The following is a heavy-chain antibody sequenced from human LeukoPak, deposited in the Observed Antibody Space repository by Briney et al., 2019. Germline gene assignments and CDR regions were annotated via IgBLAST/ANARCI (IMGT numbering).Heavy chain of an antibody. V-gene: IGHV1-18*01. CDR1: GYTFTSYG. J-gene: IGHJ3*02. D-gene: IGHD5-24*01. CDR3: ARAQGYGYNGPWAFDI. CDR2: ISAYNGNT. Sequence: ASVKVSCKASGYTFTSYGISWVRQAPGQGLEWMGWISAYNGNTNYAQKLQGRVTMTTDTSTSTACMELRSLRSEDTAVYYCARAQGYGYNGPWAFDIWGQGTMVTVSS.